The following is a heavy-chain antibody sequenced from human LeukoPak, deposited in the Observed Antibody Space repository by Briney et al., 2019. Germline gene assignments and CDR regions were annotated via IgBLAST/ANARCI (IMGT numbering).Heavy chain of an antibody. CDR1: GFTVSSNY. CDR2: IYSGGTT. Sequence: PGGSLRLSCAASGFTVSSNYMTWVRQAPGKGLEWVSVIYSGGTTYYADSVKGRFTISRDDSKNTLYLQMNSLRAEDTAVYFCARSPARGRELLPAYWGQGTLVTVSS. CDR3: ARSPARGRELLPAY. D-gene: IGHD1-26*01. V-gene: IGHV3-66*01. J-gene: IGHJ4*02.